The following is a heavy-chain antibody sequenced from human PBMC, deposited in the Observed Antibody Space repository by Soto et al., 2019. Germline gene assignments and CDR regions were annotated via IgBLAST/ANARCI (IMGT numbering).Heavy chain of an antibody. Sequence: RRLSCAASGFTFSSYAMSWVRQAPGKGLEWVSAISGSGGSTYYADSVKGRFTISRDNSKSTLYLQMNSLRAEDTAVYYCAKAGSYYYDSSGPNFDYWGQGTLVTVSS. CDR1: GFTFSSYA. D-gene: IGHD3-22*01. J-gene: IGHJ4*02. CDR3: AKAGSYYYDSSGPNFDY. V-gene: IGHV3-23*01. CDR2: ISGSGGST.